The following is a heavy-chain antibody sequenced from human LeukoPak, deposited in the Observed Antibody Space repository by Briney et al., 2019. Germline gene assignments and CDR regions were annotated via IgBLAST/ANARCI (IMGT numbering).Heavy chain of an antibody. J-gene: IGHJ3*02. CDR2: INPSGGST. CDR3: ARSSIFGVVGDAFDI. D-gene: IGHD3-3*01. Sequence: ASVKVSCKASGGTFSSYAISWVRQAPGQGLEWMGIINPSGGSTSYAQKFQGRVTMTRDMSTSTVYMELSSLRSEDTAVYYCARSSIFGVVGDAFDIWGQGTMVTVSS. CDR1: GGTFSSYA. V-gene: IGHV1-46*01.